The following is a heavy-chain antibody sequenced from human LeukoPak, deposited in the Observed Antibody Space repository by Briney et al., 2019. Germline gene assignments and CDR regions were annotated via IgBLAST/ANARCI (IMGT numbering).Heavy chain of an antibody. D-gene: IGHD3-10*01. Sequence: GGSLRLSCAASGFTFSSYSMNWVRQAPGKGLEWVSYISSSSSTIYYADSVKGRFTISRDNAKNSLYLQMNSLRAEDTAVYYCAKRGAMVRGVIGAFDIWGQGTMVTVSS. J-gene: IGHJ3*02. CDR3: AKRGAMVRGVIGAFDI. CDR1: GFTFSSYS. V-gene: IGHV3-48*04. CDR2: ISSSSSTI.